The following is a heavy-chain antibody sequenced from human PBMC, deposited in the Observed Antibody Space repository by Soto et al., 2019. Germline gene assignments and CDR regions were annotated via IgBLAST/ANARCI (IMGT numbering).Heavy chain of an antibody. J-gene: IGHJ4*02. CDR2: IKKDGSEK. CDR3: ARRAAVVGLDY. CDR1: EFSFSDYW. V-gene: IGHV3-7*01. Sequence: EVQLVESGGGFVQPGGSLRLSCSASEFSFSDYWMTWVRQAPGKGLEWVASIKKDGSEKSYVDSVKGRFTISRDNAKNSLYLHMSSLIDEDTAVYYFARRAAVVGLDYWGQGALVTVSS. D-gene: IGHD6-13*01.